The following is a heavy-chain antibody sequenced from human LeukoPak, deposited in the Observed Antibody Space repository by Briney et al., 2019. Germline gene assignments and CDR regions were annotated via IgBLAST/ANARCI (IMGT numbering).Heavy chain of an antibody. CDR2: IWYDGSNK. J-gene: IGHJ4*02. CDR1: GFIFRSYD. D-gene: IGHD5-24*01. CDR3: VREARESGGFDY. V-gene: IGHV3-33*01. Sequence: GGSLRLSCAASGFIFRSYDMHWVRQAPDKGLEWVAVIWYDGSNKYYAESVKGRFTISRDNSKNTLYLQMNSLRAEDTAVYYCVREARESGGFDYWGQGTLVTVSS.